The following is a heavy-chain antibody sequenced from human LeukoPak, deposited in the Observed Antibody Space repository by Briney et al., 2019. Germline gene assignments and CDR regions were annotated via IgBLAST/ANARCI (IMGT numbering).Heavy chain of an antibody. Sequence: GASVKVSCKASGYTFTSYDLNWVRQATGQGLEWMGWMNPNSGNTGYAQKFQGRVTMTRNTSISTACMELSSLRSEDTAVYYCAIRYGSGEKYYYYYYMDVWGKGTTVTVSS. D-gene: IGHD3-10*01. V-gene: IGHV1-8*01. CDR1: GYTFTSYD. CDR3: AIRYGSGEKYYYYYYMDV. J-gene: IGHJ6*03. CDR2: MNPNSGNT.